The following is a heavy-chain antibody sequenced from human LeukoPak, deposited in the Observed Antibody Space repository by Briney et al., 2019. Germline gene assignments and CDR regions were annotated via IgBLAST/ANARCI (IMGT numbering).Heavy chain of an antibody. Sequence: GGSLRLPCAASGITFSSYAMSWVRQAPGKGLEWVSSITGSGHSTYYADSVKGRFTISRDNSKNTLYLQMNSLRAEDTAVYYCAKRTKSGWSIDAFDIWGQGTKVTVSS. J-gene: IGHJ3*02. CDR3: AKRTKSGWSIDAFDI. V-gene: IGHV3-23*01. CDR1: GITFSSYA. D-gene: IGHD6-19*01. CDR2: ITGSGHST.